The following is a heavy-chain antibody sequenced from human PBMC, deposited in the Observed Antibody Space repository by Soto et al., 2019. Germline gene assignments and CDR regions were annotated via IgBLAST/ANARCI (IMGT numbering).Heavy chain of an antibody. V-gene: IGHV4-30-4*01. D-gene: IGHD2-21*02. Sequence: SETLSLTCTVSGGSISSGDYYWSWIRQPPGKGLEWIGYIYYSGSTYYNPSLKSRVTISVDTSKNQFSPKLSSVTAADTAVYYCASLISVTAIFDYWGQGTLVTVSS. J-gene: IGHJ4*02. CDR3: ASLISVTAIFDY. CDR1: GGSISSGDYY. CDR2: IYYSGST.